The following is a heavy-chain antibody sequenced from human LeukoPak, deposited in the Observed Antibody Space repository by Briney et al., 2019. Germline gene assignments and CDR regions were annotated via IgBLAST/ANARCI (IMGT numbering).Heavy chain of an antibody. V-gene: IGHV4-59*08. D-gene: IGHD1-1*01. CDR2: IDYSGST. CDR3: ARSPSTGPDY. CDR1: GASISSYY. Sequence: SETLSLTCTVSGASISSYYWSWIRQPPGKGLEWIGYIDYSGSTNYNPSIKSRVTVSVDTSKNQFSLNLSSVTAADTAVYYCARSPSTGPDYWGQGTLVTVSS. J-gene: IGHJ4*02.